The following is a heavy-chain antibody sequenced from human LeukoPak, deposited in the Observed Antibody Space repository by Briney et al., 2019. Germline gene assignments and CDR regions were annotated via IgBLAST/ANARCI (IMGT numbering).Heavy chain of an antibody. CDR3: ARLGHYFYFYMDV. D-gene: IGHD1-26*01. Sequence: GGSLRLSCAASGFTFSSYWMSWVRQAQGKGLEWVANIKQDGSEKYYVDSVKGRFTISRDNAKNSLYLQMNSLRAEDTAVYSCARLGHYFYFYMDVWGKGTTVTVSS. J-gene: IGHJ6*03. CDR1: GFTFSSYW. CDR2: IKQDGSEK. V-gene: IGHV3-7*01.